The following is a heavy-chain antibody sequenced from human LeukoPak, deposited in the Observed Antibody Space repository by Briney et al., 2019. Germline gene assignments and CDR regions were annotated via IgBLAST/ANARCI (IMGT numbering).Heavy chain of an antibody. J-gene: IGHJ5*02. V-gene: IGHV1-46*01. Sequence: GASVKVSCKASGYTFTSYYMHWVRQAPGQGLEWMGIINPSGGSTSYAQKFQGRVTMTRDMSTSTDYMELSSLRSEGTAVYYCARDNSVEDTAWWFDPWGQGTLVTVSS. CDR3: ARDNSVEDTAWWFDP. CDR2: INPSGGST. CDR1: GYTFTSYY. D-gene: IGHD4-23*01.